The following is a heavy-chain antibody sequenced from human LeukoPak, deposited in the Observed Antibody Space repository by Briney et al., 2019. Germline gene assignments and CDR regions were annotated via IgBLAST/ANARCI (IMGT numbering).Heavy chain of an antibody. CDR3: ARQPGAGWFDP. Sequence: GESLKISCQASGYSFTSSWIGWARQMPGKGLEWMAIINPGDSDTRYSPSFQGQVTISADKSISTVYLQWGSLKASDAAMYYCARQPGAGWFDPWGQGTLVTVSS. CDR2: INPGDSDT. J-gene: IGHJ5*02. D-gene: IGHD3-10*01. V-gene: IGHV5-51*01. CDR1: GYSFTSSW.